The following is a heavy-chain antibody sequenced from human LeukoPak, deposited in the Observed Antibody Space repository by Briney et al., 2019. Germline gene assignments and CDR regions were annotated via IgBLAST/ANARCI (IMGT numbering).Heavy chain of an antibody. CDR2: IKQDGTEK. D-gene: IGHD2/OR15-2a*01. CDR1: GFTFTTYW. CDR3: ASLSIRRALRRREDNWFDP. J-gene: IGHJ5*02. V-gene: IGHV3-7*01. Sequence: PGGSLRLSCAASGFTFTTYWLGWVRQPPGKGLEWVANIKQDGTEKYYVDSVKGRFTISRDNAKNSLYLQMNSLRAEDTAVYYCASLSIRRALRRREDNWFDPWGQGTLVTVSS.